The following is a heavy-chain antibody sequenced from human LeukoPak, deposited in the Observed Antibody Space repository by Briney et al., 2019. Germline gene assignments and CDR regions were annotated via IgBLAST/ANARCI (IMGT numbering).Heavy chain of an antibody. CDR3: ARGLGDSGSFSSFDY. Sequence: ASVKVSCKTSGYTFTTYYMHWVRQAPGQGLEWMGIINPSGGSTTYAQKFQGRVTMTRDTSTSTVYMELSSLRSEDTAAYYCARGLGDSGSFSSFDYWGQGTLVTVSS. J-gene: IGHJ4*02. CDR2: INPSGGST. D-gene: IGHD3-10*01. CDR1: GYTFTTYY. V-gene: IGHV1-46*01.